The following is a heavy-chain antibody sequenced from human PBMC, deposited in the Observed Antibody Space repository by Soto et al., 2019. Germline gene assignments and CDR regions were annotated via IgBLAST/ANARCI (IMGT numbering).Heavy chain of an antibody. CDR1: GFTFSSYW. D-gene: IGHD3-16*01. CDR2: IKQDGSEK. Sequence: GESLKISCAASGFTFSSYWMSWVRQAPGKGLEWVANIKQDGSEKYYVDSVKGRFTISRDNAKNSLYLQMNSLRAEDTAVYYCARVPLGDYWWYFDLWGRGTLVTVSS. J-gene: IGHJ2*01. V-gene: IGHV3-7*03. CDR3: ARVPLGDYWWYFDL.